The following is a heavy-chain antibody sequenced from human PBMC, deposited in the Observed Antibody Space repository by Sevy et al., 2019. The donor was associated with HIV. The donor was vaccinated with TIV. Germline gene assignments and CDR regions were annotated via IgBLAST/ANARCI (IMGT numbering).Heavy chain of an antibody. CDR3: ARGWGSSSSAYYYYYGMDV. D-gene: IGHD6-6*01. CDR2: ISSSGSTI. CDR1: GFTFSDYY. Sequence: GGSLRLSCAASGFTFSDYYMSWIRQAPGKGLEWVSYISSSGSTIYYADSVKGRFTISRDNAKNSLYLQMNSLRAEDTAVYYCARGWGSSSSAYYYYYGMDVWGQGTTVNVSS. V-gene: IGHV3-11*01. J-gene: IGHJ6*02.